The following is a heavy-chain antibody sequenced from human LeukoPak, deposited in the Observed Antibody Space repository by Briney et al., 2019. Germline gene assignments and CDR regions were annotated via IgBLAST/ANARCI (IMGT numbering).Heavy chain of an antibody. J-gene: IGHJ3*02. CDR1: GFTFSAYW. CDR3: ARSSAGAFDI. D-gene: IGHD6-19*01. V-gene: IGHV3-7*04. Sequence: GGSLRLSCAASGFTFSAYWMGWVRQAPGKGLEWVANIKQGGSEKYYVGSVKGRFTISRDNAKNSLDLQMDSLRAEDTAVYYCARSSAGAFDIWGQGTMVTVSS. CDR2: IKQGGSEK.